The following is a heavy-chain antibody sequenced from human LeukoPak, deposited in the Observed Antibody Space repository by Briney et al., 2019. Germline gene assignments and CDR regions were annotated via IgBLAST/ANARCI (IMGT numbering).Heavy chain of an antibody. CDR3: ARYGRGLAPHFDY. Sequence: PGGSLRLSCAASGFTFSSYNMNWVRQAPGKGLEWVSSISSTSSYIYYADSVKGRFTISRDNAKNSLYLQMNSLRAEDTAVYYCARYGRGLAPHFDYWGQGTLVTVSS. CDR1: GFTFSSYN. J-gene: IGHJ4*02. D-gene: IGHD6-19*01. V-gene: IGHV3-21*01. CDR2: ISSTSSYI.